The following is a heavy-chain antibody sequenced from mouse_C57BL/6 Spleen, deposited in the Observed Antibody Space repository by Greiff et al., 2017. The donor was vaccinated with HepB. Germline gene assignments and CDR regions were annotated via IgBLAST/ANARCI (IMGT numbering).Heavy chain of an antibody. CDR2: ISSGGDYI. V-gene: IGHV5-9-1*02. CDR1: GFTFSSYA. CDR3: TREYYDYYAMDY. Sequence: EVKVVESGEGLVKPGGSLKLSCAASGFTFSSYAMSWVRQTPEKRLEWVAYISSGGDYIYYADTVKGRFTISRDNARNTPYLQMSSLKSEDTAMYYCTREYYDYYAMDYWGQGTSVTVSS. D-gene: IGHD1-1*02. J-gene: IGHJ4*01.